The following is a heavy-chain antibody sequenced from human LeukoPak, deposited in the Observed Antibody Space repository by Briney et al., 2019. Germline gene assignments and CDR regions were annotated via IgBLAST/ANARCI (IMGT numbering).Heavy chain of an antibody. CDR1: GFTVGTEY. Sequence: GGSLRLSCAVAGFTVGTEYMSWVRQAPGKGLEWVSVIYSGGTTKYADSVKGRFFTSRDNSKNTLYLQMNSLRVEDSAVYYCARAVAVAGDWDWFDAWGQGTLVTVSS. J-gene: IGHJ5*02. V-gene: IGHV3-66*01. CDR3: ARAVAVAGDWDWFDA. D-gene: IGHD6-19*01. CDR2: IYSGGTT.